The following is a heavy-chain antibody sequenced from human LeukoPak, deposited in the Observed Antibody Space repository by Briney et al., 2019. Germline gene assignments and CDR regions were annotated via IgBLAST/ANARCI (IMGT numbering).Heavy chain of an antibody. Sequence: GESLKISCKGSGYSFTSYWIAWVRQMPGKGLEWMGIIYPGDSATRYSPSFQGQVTISADKSISTAYLQWSSLKASDTAVYYCARSATNWFDPWGQGTLVTVSS. CDR3: ARSATNWFDP. V-gene: IGHV5-51*01. J-gene: IGHJ5*02. CDR1: GYSFTSYW. D-gene: IGHD2-15*01. CDR2: IYPGDSAT.